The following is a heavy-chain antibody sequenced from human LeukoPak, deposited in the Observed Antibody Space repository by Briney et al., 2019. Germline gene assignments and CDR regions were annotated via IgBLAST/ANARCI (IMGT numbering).Heavy chain of an antibody. V-gene: IGHV4-38-2*01. CDR2: SYHSGST. D-gene: IGHD3-22*01. CDR3: ARRLYYYDSTLYSGYAFDI. Sequence: SETLSLTCAVSGYSISSGYYWGWIRPPPGKGLEWIGSSYHSGSTYYNPSLKSRVTISVDTSKNQFSLKLSSVTAADTAVYYCARRLYYYDSTLYSGYAFDIWGQGTMVTVSS. J-gene: IGHJ3*02. CDR1: GYSISSGYY.